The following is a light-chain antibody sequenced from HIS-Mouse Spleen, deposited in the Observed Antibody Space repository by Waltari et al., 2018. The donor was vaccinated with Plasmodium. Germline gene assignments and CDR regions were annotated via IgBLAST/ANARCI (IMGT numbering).Light chain of an antibody. J-gene: IGLJ3*02. Sequence: SYELTQPPSVSVSPGQTARITCSGDALPKKYAYWYQQKSGQAPVLVIDEDSKRPSGSPEGLSGSSAGTMATWTISGAQVEDEADYYCYSTDSSGNHRVFGGGTKLTVL. CDR3: YSTDSSGNHRV. CDR2: EDS. CDR1: ALPKKY. V-gene: IGLV3-10*01.